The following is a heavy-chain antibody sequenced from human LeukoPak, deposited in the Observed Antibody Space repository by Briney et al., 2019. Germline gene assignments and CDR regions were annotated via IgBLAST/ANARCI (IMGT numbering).Heavy chain of an antibody. V-gene: IGHV3-30*18. D-gene: IGHD3-16*01. Sequence: GRSLRLSCAASGFTFSSYGMHWVRQAPGKGLEWVAIISYDGRNKYYADSVKGRFTISRDNSKNTLYLQMNSLRAEDTAVYYCAKDVLGLRPLCYFDYWGQGTLVTVSS. CDR3: AKDVLGLRPLCYFDY. CDR2: ISYDGRNK. J-gene: IGHJ4*02. CDR1: GFTFSSYG.